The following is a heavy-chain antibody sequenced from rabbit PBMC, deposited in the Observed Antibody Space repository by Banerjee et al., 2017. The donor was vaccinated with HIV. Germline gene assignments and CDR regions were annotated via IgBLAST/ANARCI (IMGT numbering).Heavy chain of an antibody. V-gene: IGHV1S47*01. J-gene: IGHJ4*01. CDR1: GFDFSSYG. CDR2: IDPVFGST. CDR3: ARDLAAVTGWNFGL. D-gene: IGHD7-1*01. Sequence: QEQLVESGGGLVQPGGSLKLSCKASGFDFSSYGVSWVRQAPGKGLEWIGYIDPVFGSTYYASWVNGRFTISSHNAQNSVDLQMNSLTAADTATYFCARDLAAVTGWNFGLWGPGTLVTVS.